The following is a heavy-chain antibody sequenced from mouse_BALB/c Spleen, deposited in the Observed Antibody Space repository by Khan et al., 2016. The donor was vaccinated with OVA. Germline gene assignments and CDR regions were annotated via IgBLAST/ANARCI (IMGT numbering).Heavy chain of an antibody. CDR1: GFNIKDTY. Sequence: EVQLQQSGAELVKPGASVKLSCTASGFNIKDTYMHWVKQRPEQGLEWIGRIDPANGNTKYDPKFQGKATITADTSSYTAYLQLSSLTSEDTGVYYCANLDWYCDGWCAGSTVTVSS. CDR3: ANLDWYCDG. CDR2: IDPANGNT. J-gene: IGHJ1*01. V-gene: IGHV14-3*02.